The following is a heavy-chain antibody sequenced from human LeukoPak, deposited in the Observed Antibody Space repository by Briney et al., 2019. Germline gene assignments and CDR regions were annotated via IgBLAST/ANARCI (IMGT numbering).Heavy chain of an antibody. V-gene: IGHV3-69-1*02. CDR2: ISANNNM. Sequence: GGSLRLSCVASEFTFNSYAMTWVRQAPGKGLEWVSSISANNNMYYADSVKGRFTISRDNAKNSLSLQMNSLRGENTAIYYCAREDCSDVRCYEAPDAWGQGTRVTVSS. CDR1: EFTFNSYA. D-gene: IGHD2-15*01. J-gene: IGHJ5*02. CDR3: AREDCSDVRCYEAPDA.